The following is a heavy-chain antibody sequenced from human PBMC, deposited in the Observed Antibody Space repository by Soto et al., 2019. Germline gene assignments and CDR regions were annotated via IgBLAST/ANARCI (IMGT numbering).Heavy chain of an antibody. V-gene: IGHV1-46*01. CDR3: ARGSAVMTAVFDY. CDR1: GYTLTNNY. CDR2: VNPRDGST. D-gene: IGHD2-21*02. J-gene: IGHJ4*02. Sequence: QVQLMQSGAELKKPGASVKVSCKASGYTLTNNYLHWVRQAPGQGLEWMTIVNPRDGSTTSAQKFQGRVTVTRDTSTSFVYLELTSLRFEDTAVYYCARGSAVMTAVFDYWGQGTLVSVSS.